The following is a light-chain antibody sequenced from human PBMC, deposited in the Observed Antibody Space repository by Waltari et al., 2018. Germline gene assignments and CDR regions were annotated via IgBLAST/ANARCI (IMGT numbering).Light chain of an antibody. CDR1: QSVFYSPNNKNY. Sequence: DIVMTQSPDSLAVSLGERATINCKSSQSVFYSPNNKNYLSWYQQKPGQPPKLLIYWASTRESGVPDRFSGSGSGTVFTLTISSLQAEDVALYFCQQYYGSPFTFGGGTKVEIK. V-gene: IGKV4-1*01. CDR3: QQYYGSPFT. CDR2: WAS. J-gene: IGKJ4*01.